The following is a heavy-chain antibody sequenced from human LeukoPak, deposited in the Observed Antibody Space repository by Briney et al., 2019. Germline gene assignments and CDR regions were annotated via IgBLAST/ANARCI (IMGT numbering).Heavy chain of an antibody. V-gene: IGHV1-69*04. Sequence: ASVKVSCKASGGTFNSYAISWVRQAPGQGLEWMGRIIPINGIANHAQKFQGRVTITADESTSTAYMELSSLRSEDTAVYYCARARYGDYGGSYYYYYMDVWAKGTTVTVSS. J-gene: IGHJ6*03. D-gene: IGHD4-17*01. CDR2: IIPINGIA. CDR3: ARARYGDYGGSYYYYYMDV. CDR1: GGTFNSYA.